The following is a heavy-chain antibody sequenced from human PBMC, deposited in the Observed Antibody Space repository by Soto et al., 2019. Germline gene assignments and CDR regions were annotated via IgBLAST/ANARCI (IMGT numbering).Heavy chain of an antibody. J-gene: IGHJ4*02. V-gene: IGHV4-59*01. CDR2: IYYSGST. CDR3: ARLNYYDSSGYYRDY. D-gene: IGHD3-22*01. Sequence: SETLSLTCTVSGGSISSYYWSWIRQPPGKGLEWIGYIYYSGSTNYNPSLKSRVTISVDTSKNQFSLKLSSVTAVDTAVYYCARLNYYDSSGYYRDYWGQGTLVTVSS. CDR1: GGSISSYY.